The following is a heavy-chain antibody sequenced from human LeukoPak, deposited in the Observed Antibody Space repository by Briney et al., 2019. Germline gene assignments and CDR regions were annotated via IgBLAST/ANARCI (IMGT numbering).Heavy chain of an antibody. CDR3: ARPKGPKYNWFDP. CDR1: GGSFSGYY. CDR2: INHSGST. Sequence: SETLSLTCAVYGGSFSGYYWSWIRQPPGKGLEWIGEINHSGSTNYNPSLKSRVTISVDTSKNQFSLKLSSVTAADTAVYYCARPKGPKYNWFDPWGQGTLVIVSS. J-gene: IGHJ5*02. V-gene: IGHV4-34*01.